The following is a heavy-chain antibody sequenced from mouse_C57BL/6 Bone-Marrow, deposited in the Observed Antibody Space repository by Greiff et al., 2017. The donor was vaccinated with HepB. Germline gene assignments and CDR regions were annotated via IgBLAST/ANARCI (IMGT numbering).Heavy chain of an antibody. J-gene: IGHJ4*01. CDR3: ARKSKRETYYAMDY. CDR1: GYTFTSYW. D-gene: IGHD2-5*01. Sequence: QVQLQQPGAELVRPGSSVKLSCKASGYTFTSYWMHWVKQRPIQGLEWIGNIDPSDSETHYNQKFKDKATLTVDKSSSTAYMQLSSLTSEDSAVSYGARKSKRETYYAMDYWGQGTSVTFSS. V-gene: IGHV1-52*01. CDR2: IDPSDSET.